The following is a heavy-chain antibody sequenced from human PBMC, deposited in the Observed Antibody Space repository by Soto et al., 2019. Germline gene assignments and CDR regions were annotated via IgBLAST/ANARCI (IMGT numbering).Heavy chain of an antibody. Sequence: PSETLSLTFSVSGGTMNSGDYFWSWIRQPPGKGLEWIGSIFYTVSTYYSPSLQIRASMSMDTSKNLFSLGLRSLTAANTAVLFCARVRAPFYRHSSLAYGGRGPPAPVSS. CDR3: ARVRAPFYRHSSLAY. V-gene: IGHV4-30-4*01. CDR2: IFYTVST. CDR1: GGTMNSGDYF. J-gene: IGHJ4*02. D-gene: IGHD2-21*01.